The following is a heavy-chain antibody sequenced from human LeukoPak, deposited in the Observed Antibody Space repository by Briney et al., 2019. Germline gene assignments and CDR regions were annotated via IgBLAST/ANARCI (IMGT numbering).Heavy chain of an antibody. J-gene: IGHJ3*02. CDR2: IYTSGST. Sequence: SETLSLTCTVSGGSISSGSYYWSWIRQPAGKGLEWIGRIYTSGSTNYNPSLKSRVTISVDTSKNQFSLKLSSVTAADAAVYYCARGVAASSGWYLDAFDIWGQGTMVTVSS. CDR3: ARGVAASSGWYLDAFDI. V-gene: IGHV4-61*02. D-gene: IGHD6-19*01. CDR1: GGSISSGSYY.